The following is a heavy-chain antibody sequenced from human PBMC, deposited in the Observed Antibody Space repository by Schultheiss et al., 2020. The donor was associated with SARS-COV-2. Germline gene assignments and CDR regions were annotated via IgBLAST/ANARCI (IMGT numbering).Heavy chain of an antibody. CDR1: GFTFSSYA. J-gene: IGHJ4*02. D-gene: IGHD1-26*01. V-gene: IGHV3-23*01. CDR3: AKDWARYSGSYDY. Sequence: GGSLRLSCAASGFTFSSYAMSWVRQAPGKGLEWVSAISGGTYYADSVKGRFMISRDNSKNTLYLQMNSLRAEDTAVYYCAKDWARYSGSYDYWGQGTLVTVSS. CDR2: ISGGT.